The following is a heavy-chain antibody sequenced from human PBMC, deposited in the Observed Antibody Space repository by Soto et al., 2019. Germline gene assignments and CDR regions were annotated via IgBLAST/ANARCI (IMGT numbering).Heavy chain of an antibody. V-gene: IGHV1-58*01. CDR1: GLTFTSSA. CDR3: AADPFPYDSSGLPFDY. D-gene: IGHD3-22*01. Sequence: SVKVSCKASGLTFTSSAVQWVRQARGQRLEWLGWIVVGSGNTNYAQKFQERVTITRDMSTSTAYMELSSLRSEDTAVYYCAADPFPYDSSGLPFDYWGQGTLVTVAS. CDR2: IVVGSGNT. J-gene: IGHJ4*02.